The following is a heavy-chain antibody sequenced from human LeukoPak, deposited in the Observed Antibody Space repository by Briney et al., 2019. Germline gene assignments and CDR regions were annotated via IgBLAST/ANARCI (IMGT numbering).Heavy chain of an antibody. CDR3: AREVSYYDFWSGYYLDYYYYMDV. CDR1: GFTFSSYE. V-gene: IGHV3-48*03. CDR2: ISSSGSTI. J-gene: IGHJ6*03. Sequence: GGSLRLSCAASGFTFSSYEMNWVRQAPGKGLEWVSYISSSGSTIYYADSVKGRFTISRDNAKNSLYLQMNSLRAEDTAVYYCAREVSYYDFWSGYYLDYYYYMDVWGKGTTVTVSS. D-gene: IGHD3-3*01.